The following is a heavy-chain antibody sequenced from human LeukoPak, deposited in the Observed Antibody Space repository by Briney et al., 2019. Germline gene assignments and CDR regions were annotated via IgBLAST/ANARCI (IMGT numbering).Heavy chain of an antibody. Sequence: ASVKVSCEASGYTFTGYYMHWVRQAPGQGLEWMGWINPNSGGTNYAQKFQGRVTMTRDTSISTAYMELSRLRSDDTAVYYCAGTPREKRYGMDVWGQGTTVTVSS. V-gene: IGHV1-2*02. J-gene: IGHJ6*02. CDR3: AGTPREKRYGMDV. CDR1: GYTFTGYY. D-gene: IGHD1-26*01. CDR2: INPNSGGT.